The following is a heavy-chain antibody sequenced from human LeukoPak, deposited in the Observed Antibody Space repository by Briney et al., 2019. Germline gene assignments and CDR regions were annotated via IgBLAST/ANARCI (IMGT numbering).Heavy chain of an antibody. Sequence: ASVKVSCKASGYTFTSYDINWVRQATGQGLEWMGWMNPNSGNTGYAQKFQGRVTMTRNTSISTAYMELSSLRSEDTAVYYCARTLNIKRSRAASHGYWGQGTLVTVSS. CDR2: MNPNSGNT. CDR1: GYTFTSYD. J-gene: IGHJ4*02. CDR3: ARTLNIKRSRAASHGY. D-gene: IGHD2/OR15-2a*01. V-gene: IGHV1-8*01.